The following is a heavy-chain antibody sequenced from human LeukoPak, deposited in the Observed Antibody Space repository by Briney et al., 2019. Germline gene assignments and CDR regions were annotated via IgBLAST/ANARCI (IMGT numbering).Heavy chain of an antibody. CDR3: ASRKLGNDY. CDR1: GGSISDYY. J-gene: IGHJ4*02. V-gene: IGHV4-59*01. CDR2: IYHTGST. Sequence: SETLSLTCTISGGSISDYYWSWIRQSPGKGLEWIGYIYHTGSTSYSPSLKSRVTISADTSQNQFSLKLSSVTAADTAVYYCASRKLGNDYWGQGTLVTVSS. D-gene: IGHD7-27*01.